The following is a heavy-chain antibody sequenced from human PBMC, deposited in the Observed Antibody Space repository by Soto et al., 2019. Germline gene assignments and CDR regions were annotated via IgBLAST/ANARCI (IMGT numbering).Heavy chain of an antibody. CDR2: IYYSGST. CDR3: ATRTGSILTGYGMDV. J-gene: IGHJ6*02. V-gene: IGHV4-39*01. Sequence: SETLSLTCTVSGGSISRSSYYWGWIRQPPGKGLEWIGSIYYSGSTYYNPSLKSRVTISVDTSKNQFSLKLGSVTAADTAVYYCATRTGSILTGYGMDVWGQGTTVTVSS. D-gene: IGHD3-9*01. CDR1: GGSISRSSYY.